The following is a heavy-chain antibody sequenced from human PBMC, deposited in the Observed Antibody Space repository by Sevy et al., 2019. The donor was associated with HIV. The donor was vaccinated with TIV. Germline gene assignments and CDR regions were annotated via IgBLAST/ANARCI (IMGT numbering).Heavy chain of an antibody. D-gene: IGHD2-2*01. J-gene: IGHJ6*02. CDR1: GFTFNYYG. CDR2: IRYAGSNK. Sequence: GGSLRLSCAASGFTFNYYGMYWVRQAPGKGLEWVSFIRYAGSNKDYADSVKGRFTISRDNSKNTVYLQMNSLRGEDTAVYQCAKDRVVVGPAAPGLGYYYGMDVWGQGTTVTVSS. V-gene: IGHV3-30*02. CDR3: AKDRVVVGPAAPGLGYYYGMDV.